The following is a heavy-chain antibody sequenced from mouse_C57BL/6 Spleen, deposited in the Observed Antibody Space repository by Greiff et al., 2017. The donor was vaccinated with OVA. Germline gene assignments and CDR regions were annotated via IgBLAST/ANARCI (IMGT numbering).Heavy chain of an antibody. D-gene: IGHD1-1*01. CDR1: GFTFNTYA. V-gene: IGHV10-3*01. CDR3: VREGLLRSYFDY. Sequence: DVMLVESGGGLVQPKGSLKLSCAASGFTFNTYAMHWVRQAPGKGLEWVARIRSKSSNYATYYADSVKDRFTISRDDSQSMLYLQMNNLKTEDTAMYYCVREGLLRSYFDYWGQGTTLTVSS. J-gene: IGHJ2*01. CDR2: IRSKSSNYAT.